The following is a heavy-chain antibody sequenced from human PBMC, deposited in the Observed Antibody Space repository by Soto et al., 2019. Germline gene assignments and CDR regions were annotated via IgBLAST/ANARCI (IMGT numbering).Heavy chain of an antibody. CDR1: GYTFTGYY. V-gene: IGHV1-2*04. CDR3: ARVRIAAAGFFNYYGMDV. D-gene: IGHD6-13*01. J-gene: IGHJ6*02. Sequence: ASVKVSCKASGYTFTGYYMHWARQAPGQGLEWMGWINPNSGGTNYAQKFQGWVTMTRDTSISTAYMELSRLRSDDTAVYYCARVRIAAAGFFNYYGMDVWGQGTTVTVSS. CDR2: INPNSGGT.